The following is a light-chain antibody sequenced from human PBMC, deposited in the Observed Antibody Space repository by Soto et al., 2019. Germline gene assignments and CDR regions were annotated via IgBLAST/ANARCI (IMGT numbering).Light chain of an antibody. CDR3: QKYNRAPRT. Sequence: DVQMTQAPSSLSASVGDRVTITCRASQGISNYLAWYQQKPGKVPKLLIYGASILQSGIPSRFSGSGSGTEFTLTISSLQSEDFATYYCQKYNRAPRTFGGGTKVEIK. J-gene: IGKJ4*01. V-gene: IGKV1-27*01. CDR2: GAS. CDR1: QGISNY.